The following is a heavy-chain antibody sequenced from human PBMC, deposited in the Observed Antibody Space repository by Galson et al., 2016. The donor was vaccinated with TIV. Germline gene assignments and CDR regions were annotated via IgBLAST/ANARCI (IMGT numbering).Heavy chain of an antibody. CDR1: GYRFTTHW. V-gene: IGHV5-51*03. CDR2: IYPGDSDT. Sequence: QSGAEVKKPGESLKISCKGSGYRFTTHWIGWVRQMPGKGLEWMGIIYPGDSDTRYSPSFQGQVTISADKSISTAYLQWSALRASDTAMYYCARSPADPQYSYYYIDVWGKGTTVTVSS. CDR3: ARSPADPQYSYYYIDV. J-gene: IGHJ6*03.